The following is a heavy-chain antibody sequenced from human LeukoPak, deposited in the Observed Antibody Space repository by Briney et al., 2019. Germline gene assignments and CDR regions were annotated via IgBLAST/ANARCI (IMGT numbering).Heavy chain of an antibody. CDR1: GYIFTNYW. J-gene: IGHJ3*02. V-gene: IGHV5-51*01. CDR2: IYPGDFDT. D-gene: IGHD3-16*02. CDR3: ARRVTFGGSIVAAFDI. Sequence: GESLKISCKGSGYIFTNYWIGWVRQMPGKGLEWMGIIYPGDFDTRYSPSFEGRVTISAEKSISTAYLQWSSLKAPDTAIYYCARRVTFGGSIVAAFDIWGQGTMVTVSS.